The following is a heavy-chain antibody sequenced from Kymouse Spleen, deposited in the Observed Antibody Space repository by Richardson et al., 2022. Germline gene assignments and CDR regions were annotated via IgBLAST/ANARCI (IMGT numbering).Heavy chain of an antibody. V-gene: IGHV4-34*01. D-gene: IGHD1-7*01. Sequence: QVQLQQWGAGLLKPSETLSLTCAVYGGSFSGYYWSWIRQPPGKGLEWIGEINHSGSTNYNPSLKSRVTISVDTSKNQFSLKLSSVTAADTAVYYCARGRGWNYGGMDVWGQGTTVTVSS. CDR1: GGSFSGYY. CDR2: INHSGST. J-gene: IGHJ6*02. CDR3: ARGRGWNYGGMDV.